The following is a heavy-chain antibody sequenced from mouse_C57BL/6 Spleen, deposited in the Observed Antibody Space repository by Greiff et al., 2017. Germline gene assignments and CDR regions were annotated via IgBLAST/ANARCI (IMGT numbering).Heavy chain of an antibody. Sequence: QVQLQQPGAELVMPGASVKLSCKASGYTFTSYWMHWVKQRPGQGLEWIGEIDPSDTYTNYNQKFKGKSTLTVDKSSSTADMQLSSLTSEDFAVYYCARSEYCGRSSYWYFDDWGTGTTVTVSA. J-gene: IGHJ1*03. CDR3: ARSEYCGRSSYWYFDD. D-gene: IGHD1-1*01. CDR1: GYTFTSYW. V-gene: IGHV1-69*01. CDR2: IDPSDTYT.